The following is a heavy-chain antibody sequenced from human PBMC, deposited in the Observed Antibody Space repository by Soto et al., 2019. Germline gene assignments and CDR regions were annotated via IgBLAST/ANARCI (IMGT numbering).Heavy chain of an antibody. Sequence: GESLGLSCTASGFTFDDFAMHWVRQVPGKGLEWVSGINWNTVNIAYADSVKGRFTISRDNGKNSLYLQMNSLKTEDTALYYCARGSHSDYGDYGYFEFWGQGALVTVSS. D-gene: IGHD4-17*01. J-gene: IGHJ4*02. V-gene: IGHV3-9*01. CDR1: GFTFDDFA. CDR2: INWNTVNI. CDR3: ARGSHSDYGDYGYFEF.